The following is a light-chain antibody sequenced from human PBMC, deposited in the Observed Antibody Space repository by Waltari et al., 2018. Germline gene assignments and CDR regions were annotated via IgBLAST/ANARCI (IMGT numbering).Light chain of an antibody. CDR3: QQYSTYWT. CDR1: QNIRS. J-gene: IGKJ1*01. V-gene: IGKV1-5*03. CDR2: KVS. Sequence: DIQVTQSPSTLSASVGDRVTITCRTSQNIRSLDWYQQKPGKGPRLLIYKVSTLESGVPLRFSGSGSGTEFTLTIDSLQPDDFATYYCQQYSTYWTFGQGTKVEIK.